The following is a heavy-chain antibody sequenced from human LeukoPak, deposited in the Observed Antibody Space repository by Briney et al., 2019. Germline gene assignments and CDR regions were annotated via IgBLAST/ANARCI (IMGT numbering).Heavy chain of an antibody. CDR3: ARGDNSSAWNYSFDY. V-gene: IGHV3-48*03. D-gene: IGHD1-7*01. Sequence: GGSLRPSCVASGFTFSSYEMQWVRQAPGKGLEWVSYISNGGRTIHYADSAKGRFTISRDNARSSLFLHMNSLRAEDTAVYYCARGDNSSAWNYSFDYWARGTLVTVSS. J-gene: IGHJ4*02. CDR2: ISNGGRTI. CDR1: GFTFSSYE.